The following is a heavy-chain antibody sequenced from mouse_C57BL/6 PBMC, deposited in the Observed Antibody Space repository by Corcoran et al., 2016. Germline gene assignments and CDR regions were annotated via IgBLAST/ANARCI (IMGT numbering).Heavy chain of an antibody. CDR1: GYTFTDYY. CDR3: ARVYYDYDWYFDV. J-gene: IGHJ1*03. V-gene: IGHV1-19*01. D-gene: IGHD2-4*01. Sequence: EVQLQQSGPVLVKPGASVKMSCKASGYTFTDYYMNWVKQSHGKSLEWIGVINPYNGGTSYNQKFKGKATLTVDKSSSTAYMELNSLTSEDSAVYYCARVYYDYDWYFDVWGTGTTVTVSS. CDR2: INPYNGGT.